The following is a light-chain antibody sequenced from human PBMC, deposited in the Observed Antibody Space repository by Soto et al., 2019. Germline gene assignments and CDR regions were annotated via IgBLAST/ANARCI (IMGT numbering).Light chain of an antibody. V-gene: IGKV3-20*01. CDR2: GAS. CDR3: QQYGGSPRT. J-gene: IGKJ1*01. CDR1: QSVSSSS. Sequence: EIVLTQSPGTLSLSPGEXATLSCRASQSVSSSSLAWYQQKRGQAPRLLIHGASSRATGIPDRFSGSGSGTDFTLTISRLEPEDFAVYYCQQYGGSPRTFGQGTKVDIK.